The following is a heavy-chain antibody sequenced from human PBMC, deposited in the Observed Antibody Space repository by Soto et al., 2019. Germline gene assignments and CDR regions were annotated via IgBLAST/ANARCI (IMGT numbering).Heavy chain of an antibody. CDR1: GYTFTGYY. J-gene: IGHJ4*02. V-gene: IGHV1-2*04. CDR3: ARARGSYYRGHGYFDY. CDR2: INPNSGGT. D-gene: IGHD1-26*01. Sequence: AASVKVSCKASGYTFTGYYMHWVRQAPGQGLEWMGWINPNSGGTNYAQKFQGWVTMTRDTSISTAYMELSRLRSDDTAVYYCARARGSYYRGHGYFDYWGQGTLVTVSS.